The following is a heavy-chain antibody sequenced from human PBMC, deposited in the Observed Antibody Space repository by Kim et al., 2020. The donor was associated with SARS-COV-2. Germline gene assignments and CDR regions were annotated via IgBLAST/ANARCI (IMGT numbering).Heavy chain of an antibody. Sequence: GGSLRLSCAASGFTFNTYVLSWVRQAPGKGLEWVSAVSPSGGRTFYADSVKGRFTISRDNSRNTLFLQMNSLGVGDTAGDYCASPGVLDRWGQGNLVTVS. CDR2: VSPSGGRT. CDR1: GFTFNTYV. D-gene: IGHD7-27*01. CDR3: ASPGVLDR. V-gene: IGHV3-23*01. J-gene: IGHJ5*02.